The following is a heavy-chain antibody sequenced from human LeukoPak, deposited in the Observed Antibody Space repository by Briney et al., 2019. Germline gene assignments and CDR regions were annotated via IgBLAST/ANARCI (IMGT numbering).Heavy chain of an antibody. D-gene: IGHD3-16*02. CDR1: GYTFTSYG. Sequence: ASVKVSCKASGYTFTSYGITWVRQAPGQGLEWMGWISGYNGNTDYAQNLQGRVTMTTDTSTSTAYMELRSLRSDDTAVYYCARDYDYVWGSHRHTPDYWGQGTLVTVSS. J-gene: IGHJ4*02. V-gene: IGHV1-18*01. CDR2: ISGYNGNT. CDR3: ARDYDYVWGSHRHTPDY.